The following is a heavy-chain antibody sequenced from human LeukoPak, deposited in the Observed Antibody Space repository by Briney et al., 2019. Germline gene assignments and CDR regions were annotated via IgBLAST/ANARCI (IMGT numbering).Heavy chain of an antibody. Sequence: KSSETLSLTCTVSGGSISSYYWSWIRQSPGKRLEWIGYISYSGSTNYNPSLKSRVTMSVDTSKNQFSLKLSSVTAADTAVYYCARDPDVWGQGTTVTVSS. CDR2: ISYSGST. CDR3: ARDPDV. CDR1: GGSISSYY. V-gene: IGHV4-59*01. J-gene: IGHJ6*02.